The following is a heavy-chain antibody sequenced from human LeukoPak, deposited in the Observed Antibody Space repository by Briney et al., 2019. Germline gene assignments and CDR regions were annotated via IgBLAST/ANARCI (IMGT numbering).Heavy chain of an antibody. D-gene: IGHD4/OR15-4a*01. Sequence: GGSLRLSCTVSGFTVSSNSMSWVRQAPGKGLEWVSFIYSGTIHYSDSVKGRFTISRDNSKNTLYLQMNSLRAEDTAVYYCARRAGAYSHPYDYWGQGTLVTVS. V-gene: IGHV3-53*01. J-gene: IGHJ4*02. CDR3: ARRAGAYSHPYDY. CDR2: IYSGTI. CDR1: GFTVSSNS.